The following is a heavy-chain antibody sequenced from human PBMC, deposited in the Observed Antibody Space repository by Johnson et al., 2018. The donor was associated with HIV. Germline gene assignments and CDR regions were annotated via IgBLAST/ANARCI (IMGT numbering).Heavy chain of an antibody. CDR3: AREGNYAAFDI. CDR1: GFTFSSYG. D-gene: IGHD4-11*01. J-gene: IGHJ3*02. CDR2: INWSGGST. Sequence: QVQLVESGGGVVQPGRSLRLSCAASGFTFSSYGMHWVRQAPGKGLEWVSGINWSGGSTGYAASVKGRFTISRDNYKNTLYLQMNSLRAEDTAVYYCAREGNYAAFDIWGQGTMVTVSS. V-gene: IGHV3-NL1*01.